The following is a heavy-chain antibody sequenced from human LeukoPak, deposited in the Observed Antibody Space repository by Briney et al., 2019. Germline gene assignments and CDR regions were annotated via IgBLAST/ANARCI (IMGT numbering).Heavy chain of an antibody. CDR3: AKGSLAAAGLDDYFDY. D-gene: IGHD6-13*01. J-gene: IGHJ4*02. Sequence: GGSLRLSCAASGFTFSSYSMNWVRQAPGKGLEWVSSISSSSSYIYYADSVKGRFTISRDNSKNTLYLQMNSLRAEDTAVYYCAKGSLAAAGLDDYFDYWGRGTLVTVSS. CDR2: ISSSSSYI. V-gene: IGHV3-21*04. CDR1: GFTFSSYS.